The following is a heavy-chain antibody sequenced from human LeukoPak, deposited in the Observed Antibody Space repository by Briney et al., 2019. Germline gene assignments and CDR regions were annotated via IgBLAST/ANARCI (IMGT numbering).Heavy chain of an antibody. CDR2: ISSSGSTI. Sequence: GGSLRLSCAASGFTFTDYEMNWVRQAPGKGLEWVSYISSSGSTIYYADSVKGRFTISRDNAKNSLYLQINSLRAEDTAVYYCARLRGGYRLYWGQGTLVTVSS. D-gene: IGHD5-24*01. CDR1: GFTFTDYE. J-gene: IGHJ4*02. CDR3: ARLRGGYRLY. V-gene: IGHV3-48*03.